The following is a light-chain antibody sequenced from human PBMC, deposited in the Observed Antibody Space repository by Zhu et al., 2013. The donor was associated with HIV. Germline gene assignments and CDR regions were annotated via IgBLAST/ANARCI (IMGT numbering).Light chain of an antibody. CDR2: DAS. CDR1: QSISNW. V-gene: IGKV1-5*01. Sequence: DIQMTQSPSTLSASVGDRVTITFRASQSISNWLAWYQQKPGKAPNLLIYDASILESGVPSRFSGSGSGTEFTLTISSLQPDDFATYYCQQYNSYSTFGQGTKVEVK. CDR3: QQYNSYST. J-gene: IGKJ1*01.